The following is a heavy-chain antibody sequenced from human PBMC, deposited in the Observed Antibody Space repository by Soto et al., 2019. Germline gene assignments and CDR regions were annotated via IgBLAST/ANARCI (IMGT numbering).Heavy chain of an antibody. D-gene: IGHD2-2*01. CDR1: GFISSDFS. J-gene: IGHJ6*02. Sequence: PGGSLRLSCAVSGFISSDFSMTWVRQAPGKGLEWVASIGSSGGYIFYADSVKGRFTNSRDNAKKSLDLQINSLRAEDTAVYYCAREKKHQSLGGRFGMDVWGQGTTVTVSS. CDR3: AREKKHQSLGGRFGMDV. CDR2: IGSSGGYI. V-gene: IGHV3-21*01.